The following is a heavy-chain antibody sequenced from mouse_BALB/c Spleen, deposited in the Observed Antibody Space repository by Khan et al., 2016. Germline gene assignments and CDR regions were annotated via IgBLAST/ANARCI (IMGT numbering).Heavy chain of an antibody. V-gene: IGHV1-9*01. J-gene: IGHJ4*01. CDR2: ILSGSDTN. Sequence: QVRLQQSGAELMKPGASVKISCKATGYTFSNYWIEWVKQRPGHGLEWIGEILSGSDTNNYNEKFKGKATFTADTSSNTAYMQLSSLTSEDSAVYYCAGAPYYGNYDYVMDYWGQGTSVTVSS. D-gene: IGHD2-10*01. CDR1: GYTFSNYW. CDR3: AGAPYYGNYDYVMDY.